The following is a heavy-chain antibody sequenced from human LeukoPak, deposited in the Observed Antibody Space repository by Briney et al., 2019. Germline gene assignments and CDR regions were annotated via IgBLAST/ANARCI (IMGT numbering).Heavy chain of an antibody. D-gene: IGHD2-2*01. V-gene: IGHV3-23*01. CDR1: GFTFSSYA. J-gene: IGHJ4*02. CDR2: FSGSGGST. Sequence: GGSLRLSCAASGFTFSSYAMSWVRQARGKGREWVSAFSGSGGSTYYADSVKGRFTISRDNSKNTLYLQMNSLRAEDTAVYYCAKDRDIVVVPAAPHYWGQGTLVTVSS. CDR3: AKDRDIVVVPAAPHY.